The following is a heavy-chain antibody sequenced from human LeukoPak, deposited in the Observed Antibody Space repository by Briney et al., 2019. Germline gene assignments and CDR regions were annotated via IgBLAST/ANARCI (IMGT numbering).Heavy chain of an antibody. CDR3: ARKYYSSSWYSYYYGMDV. Sequence: GASVKVSCKASVYTFTSYDINWVRQATGQGLEWMGWMNPNSGNTGYAQKFQGRVTMTRNTSISTAYMELSSVRSEDTAVYYCARKYYSSSWYSYYYGMDVWGQGTTVTVSS. CDR1: VYTFTSYD. J-gene: IGHJ6*02. V-gene: IGHV1-8*01. D-gene: IGHD6-13*01. CDR2: MNPNSGNT.